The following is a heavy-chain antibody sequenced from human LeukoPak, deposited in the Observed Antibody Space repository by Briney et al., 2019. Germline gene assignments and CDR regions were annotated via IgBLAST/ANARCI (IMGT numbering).Heavy chain of an antibody. J-gene: IGHJ4*02. Sequence: GRSLRLSCAASGFRFDDYAMHWVRQAPGKGLEWVSGITWNSRDIGYADSVKGRFTISRDNSKNTLYLQMNSLRAEDTAVYYCARGSYPWGQGTLVTVSS. CDR2: ITWNSRDI. CDR1: GFRFDDYA. V-gene: IGHV3-9*01. CDR3: ARGSYP.